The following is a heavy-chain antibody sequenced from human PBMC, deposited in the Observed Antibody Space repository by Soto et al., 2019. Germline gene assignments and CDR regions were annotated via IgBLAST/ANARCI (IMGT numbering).Heavy chain of an antibody. J-gene: IGHJ5*01. CDR2: IYHSGST. CDR1: GGSVTNGRFS. Sequence: SETRSLTCSVSGGSVTNGRFSWNWIRQSPGKGLEWIAYIYHSGSTYYNPSLRSRVTISVDRSDNQFSLKLSSVTAADTAVYYCVRESAASGPNWFDTWGPGTLVPVSS. D-gene: IGHD6-13*01. V-gene: IGHV4-30-2*06. CDR3: VRESAASGPNWFDT.